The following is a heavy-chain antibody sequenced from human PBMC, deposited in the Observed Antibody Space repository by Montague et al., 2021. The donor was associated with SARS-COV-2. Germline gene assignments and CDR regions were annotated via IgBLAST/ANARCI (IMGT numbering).Heavy chain of an antibody. D-gene: IGHD3-3*01. CDR1: GGSISSGSYY. Sequence: TLSLTCTVSGGSISSGSYYWSWIRQPAGKGLEWIGRIYTSGSTNYNPSLKSRVTISVDTSKNQFSLKLSSVTAADTAVYYCARDVRVMSDDFWSGYSENWFDPWGQGTLVTVSS. CDR2: IYTSGST. CDR3: ARDVRVMSDDFWSGYSENWFDP. J-gene: IGHJ5*02. V-gene: IGHV4-61*02.